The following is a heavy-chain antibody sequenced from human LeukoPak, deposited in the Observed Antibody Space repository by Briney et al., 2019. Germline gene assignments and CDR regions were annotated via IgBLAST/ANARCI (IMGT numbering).Heavy chain of an antibody. V-gene: IGHV5-51*01. D-gene: IGHD5-18*01. CDR3: ARLYFGYSYGYNYYYMDV. Sequence: GESLKISCKGSGYSFISYWIGWVRQMPGKGLEWMGIIYPGDSDTRYSPSFQGQVTISADKSISTAYLQWSSLKASDTAMYYCARLYFGYSYGYNYYYMDVWGKGTTVTVSS. CDR1: GYSFISYW. J-gene: IGHJ6*03. CDR2: IYPGDSDT.